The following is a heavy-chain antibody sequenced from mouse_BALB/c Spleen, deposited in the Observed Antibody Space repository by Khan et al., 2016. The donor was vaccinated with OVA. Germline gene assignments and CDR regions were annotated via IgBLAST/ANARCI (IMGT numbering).Heavy chain of an antibody. V-gene: IGHV5-9*03. D-gene: IGHD2-1*01. CDR1: GFTFSSFS. J-gene: IGHJ3*01. CDR3: ARSNYGTFAY. Sequence: EVELVESGGGLVKPGGSLKLSCAASGFTFSSFSMSWVRQTPEKRLEWVATISSGGDNTFYSDSVKGRFTISRDNAKNNLSLQMGSLGSEDTALYYCARSNYGTFAYWGQGTLVTVSA. CDR2: ISSGGDNT.